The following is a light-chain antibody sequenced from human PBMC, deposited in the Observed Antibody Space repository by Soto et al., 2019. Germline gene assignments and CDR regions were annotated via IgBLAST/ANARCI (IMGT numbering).Light chain of an antibody. J-gene: IGKJ2*01. CDR2: AAS. Sequence: DIQMTQSPSSLSASVGDRVTITCRASQTIYNYLNWYQQKPGKAPKVLIYAASSLQSGVPSRFSGRRSGIDYTLTSSSLQPEDFATYYCQQSFTTPYTFGQGTRLYI. CDR3: QQSFTTPYT. V-gene: IGKV1-39*01. CDR1: QTIYNY.